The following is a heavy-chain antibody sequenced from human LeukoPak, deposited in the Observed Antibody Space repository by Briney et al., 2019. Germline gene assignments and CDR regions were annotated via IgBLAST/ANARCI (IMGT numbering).Heavy chain of an antibody. D-gene: IGHD3-10*01. CDR2: ISAYNGNT. Sequence: ASVKVSCKASGYTFTGYGISWVRQAPGQGLEWMGWISAYNGNTNYAQKLQGRVTMTTDTSTSTAYMELRSLRSDDTAVYYCARDSFYGSGAGEGYWGQGTLVTVSS. J-gene: IGHJ4*02. CDR1: GYTFTGYG. CDR3: ARDSFYGSGAGEGY. V-gene: IGHV1-18*01.